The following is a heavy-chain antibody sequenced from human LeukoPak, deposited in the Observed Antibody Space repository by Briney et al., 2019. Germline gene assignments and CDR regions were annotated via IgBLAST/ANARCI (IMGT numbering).Heavy chain of an antibody. CDR2: IIPVFGTA. CDR3: ARVDRYHYYLDV. CDR1: GGTFSTFS. V-gene: IGHV1-69*05. J-gene: IGHJ6*03. Sequence: GASVKVSCKASGGTFSTFSITWVRQAPGQGLEWMGGIIPVFGTANYAQQFQGRVTVVTDESTSTAYLELSSLRSEDTAIYYCARVDRYHYYLDVWGKGTTVTVSS.